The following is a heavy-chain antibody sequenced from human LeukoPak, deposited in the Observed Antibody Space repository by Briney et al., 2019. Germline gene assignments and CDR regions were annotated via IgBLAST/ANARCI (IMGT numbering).Heavy chain of an antibody. D-gene: IGHD4-23*01. J-gene: IGHJ3*02. V-gene: IGHV4-59*01. Sequence: SETLSLTCTVSGGSISSYYWSWIRQPPGKGLEWIGYIYYSGSTNYNPSLKSRVTISVDTSKNQFSLKLSSVTAADTAVYYCASGGIPDAFDIWGQGTMVTVSS. CDR2: IYYSGST. CDR3: ASGGIPDAFDI. CDR1: GGSISSYY.